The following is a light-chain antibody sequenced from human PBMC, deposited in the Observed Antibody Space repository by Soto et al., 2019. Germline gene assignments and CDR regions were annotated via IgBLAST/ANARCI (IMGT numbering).Light chain of an antibody. V-gene: IGKV1-39*01. CDR2: GGF. J-gene: IGKJ2*01. CDR1: QSIRTS. Sequence: DIQMTQSPSSLSPSVGDRVTITCRASQSIRTSLNWYQQKPGKAPKLLIYGGFSLQSGAPSRFSGSGSGTDFTLTISSLQPEDFAVYYCQQSYSTPPTFGQGTKVEIK. CDR3: QQSYSTPPT.